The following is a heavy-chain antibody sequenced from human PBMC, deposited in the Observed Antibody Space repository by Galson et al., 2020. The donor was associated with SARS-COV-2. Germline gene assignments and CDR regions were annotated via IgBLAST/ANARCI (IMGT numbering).Heavy chain of an antibody. CDR1: GGSISSGDYY. CDR3: ARATVTNEDAFDI. J-gene: IGHJ3*02. CDR2: IYYSGST. V-gene: IGHV4-30-4*01. Sequence: SETLSLTCTVSGGSISSGDYYWSWIRQPPGKGLEWIGYIYYSGSTYYNPSLKSRVTISVDTSKNQFSLKLSSVTAADTAVYYCARATVTNEDAFDIWGQGTMVTVSS. D-gene: IGHD4-17*01.